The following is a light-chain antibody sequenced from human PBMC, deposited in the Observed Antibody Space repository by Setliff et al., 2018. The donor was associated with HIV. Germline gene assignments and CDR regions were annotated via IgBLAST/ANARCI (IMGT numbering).Light chain of an antibody. V-gene: IGLV2-14*01. J-gene: IGLJ1*01. Sequence: QSALTQPASVSGSPGQSITISCTGTSRDVGGYNYVSWYQQHPGKAPKLIIYEVRNRPSGVSSRFSGSKSGNTASLTISGLQTEDEADYYCSSYAITNTRPFGTGTKV. CDR1: SRDVGGYNY. CDR2: EVR. CDR3: SSYAITNTRP.